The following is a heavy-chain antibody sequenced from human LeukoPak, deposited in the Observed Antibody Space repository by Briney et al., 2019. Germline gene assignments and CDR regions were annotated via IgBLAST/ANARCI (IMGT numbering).Heavy chain of an antibody. D-gene: IGHD3-22*01. CDR3: AKTRAWDDTHTSYVFDI. CDR1: GFTFSSYA. CDR2: ISYDGSNK. Sequence: GGSLRLSCAASGFTFSSYAMHWVRQAPGKGLEWVAVISYDGSNKYYADSVKGRFTISRDNSKNTLYLQMNSLTVEDTALYYCAKTRAWDDTHTSYVFDIWGQGTMVSVSP. J-gene: IGHJ3*02. V-gene: IGHV3-30-3*02.